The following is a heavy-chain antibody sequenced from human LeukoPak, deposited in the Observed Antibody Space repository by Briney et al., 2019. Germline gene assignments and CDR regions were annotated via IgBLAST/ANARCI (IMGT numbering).Heavy chain of an antibody. CDR2: IYYSGST. J-gene: IGHJ5*02. Sequence: SETLSLTCTASGGSISSGGYYWSWIRQHPGKGLEWFGYIYYSGSTYYNPSLKSRVTISVDTSKNQFSLKLSSVTAADTAVYYCARDSDSSGYLSGLDPWGQGTLVTVSS. CDR1: GGSISSGGYY. V-gene: IGHV4-31*03. CDR3: ARDSDSSGYLSGLDP. D-gene: IGHD3-22*01.